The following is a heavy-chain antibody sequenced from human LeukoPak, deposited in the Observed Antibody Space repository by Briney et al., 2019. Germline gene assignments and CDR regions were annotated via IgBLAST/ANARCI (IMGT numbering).Heavy chain of an antibody. V-gene: IGHV1-58*01. CDR2: IVVGSGNT. Sequence: SVKVSCKASGFTFTSSAVQWVRQARGQRLEWIGWIVVGSGNTNYAQKFQERVTITKDMSTSTAYMELSSLRSEDTAVYYCAANWNDAGNWFDPWGQGTLVTVSS. CDR1: GFTFTSSA. J-gene: IGHJ5*02. D-gene: IGHD1-1*01. CDR3: AANWNDAGNWFDP.